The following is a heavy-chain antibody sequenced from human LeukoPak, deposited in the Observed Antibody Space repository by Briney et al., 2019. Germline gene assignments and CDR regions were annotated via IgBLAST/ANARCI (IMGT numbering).Heavy chain of an antibody. Sequence: GGSLRLSCAASGLTFSNSGMHGVRQAPGKGLEGVAGISYYGSNKYYADSVKGRFTISRDNSKNTLYLQMNSLRSEHTAIYYCAKRTLGGLANNADYSVFDSWGQGTLVTVSS. D-gene: IGHD4-17*01. CDR3: AKRTLGGLANNADYSVFDS. CDR2: ISYYGSNK. J-gene: IGHJ4*02. V-gene: IGHV3-30*18. CDR1: GLTFSNSG.